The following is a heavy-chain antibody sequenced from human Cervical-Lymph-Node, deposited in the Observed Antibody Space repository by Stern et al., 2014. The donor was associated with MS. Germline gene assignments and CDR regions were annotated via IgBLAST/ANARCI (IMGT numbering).Heavy chain of an antibody. D-gene: IGHD3-10*01. CDR2: IYYSGST. Sequence: QVQLQESGPGLVKPSETLSLTCTVSGGSITNYYWSWIRQPPGKGLEWIGHIYYSGSTKYNPSLKSRVTISVDTSKNQFSLKLRSVTAAATAVYYCARRGQYGSYPLYYYYGMDVWGQGTTVTVSS. J-gene: IGHJ6*02. CDR1: GGSITNYY. CDR3: ARRGQYGSYPLYYYYGMDV. V-gene: IGHV4-59*01.